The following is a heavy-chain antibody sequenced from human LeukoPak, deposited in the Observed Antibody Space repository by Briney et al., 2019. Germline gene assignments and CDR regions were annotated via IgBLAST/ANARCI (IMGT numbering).Heavy chain of an antibody. J-gene: IGHJ5*02. CDR2: IYSGGST. CDR1: GFTVSSNY. Sequence: GGSLRLSCAASGFTVSSNYMSWVRQAPGKGLEWVSVIYSGGSTYYSDSAKDRFTHYRDNSKNTLYLQMNSLRAEDTAVYYCARDRYHWGQGTLVTVSS. CDR3: ARDRYH. V-gene: IGHV3-53*01.